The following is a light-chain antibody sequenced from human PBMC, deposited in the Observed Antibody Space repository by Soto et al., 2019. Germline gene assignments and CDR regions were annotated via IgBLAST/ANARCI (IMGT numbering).Light chain of an antibody. V-gene: IGKV1-33*01. Sequence: DIQMTQSPSSLSASVGDRVTITCQASQDISNYLNWYQQKPGKAPKLLIYDASNLEAGVPSRFSGSGSGTEFTFTISRLQPEDIATYYCQQYDNLPLTFGPGTKVDIK. CDR2: DAS. CDR3: QQYDNLPLT. CDR1: QDISNY. J-gene: IGKJ3*01.